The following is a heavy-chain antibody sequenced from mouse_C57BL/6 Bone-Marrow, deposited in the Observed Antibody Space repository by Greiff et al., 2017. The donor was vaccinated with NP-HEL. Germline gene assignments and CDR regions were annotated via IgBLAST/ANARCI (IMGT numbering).Heavy chain of an antibody. Sequence: VQLVESGAELVRPGTSVKVSCKASGYAFTNYLIEWVKQRPGQGLEWIGVINPGSGGTNYNEKFKGKATLTADKSSSTAYMQLSSLTSEDSAVYFCAREEGLRRFAYWGQGTLVTVSA. CDR2: INPGSGGT. CDR3: AREEGLRRFAY. CDR1: GYAFTNYL. D-gene: IGHD2-2*01. V-gene: IGHV1-54*01. J-gene: IGHJ3*01.